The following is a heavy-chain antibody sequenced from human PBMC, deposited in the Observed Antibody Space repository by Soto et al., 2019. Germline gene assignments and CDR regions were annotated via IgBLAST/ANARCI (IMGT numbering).Heavy chain of an antibody. Sequence: SETLSLACVVSGGPVGGDDLYWSWIRHLPRKGREGIANVYPTGTTYYNPSIKSRVSLSVDTSQNQFSLILASVTAADTAVYYCARALVTDYNSRDYHYYFAMDVWGQGTSVTVTS. V-gene: IGHV4-31*02. J-gene: IGHJ6*02. CDR2: VYPTGTT. CDR3: ARALVTDYNSRDYHYYFAMDV. CDR1: GGPVGGDDLY. D-gene: IGHD3-22*01.